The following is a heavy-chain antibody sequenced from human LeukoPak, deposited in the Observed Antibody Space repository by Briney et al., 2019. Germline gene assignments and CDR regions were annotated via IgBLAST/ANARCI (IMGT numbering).Heavy chain of an antibody. Sequence: GRSLRLSCAASGFTFSSYGMHWVRQAPGKGLEWMAVIWYDGSNKYYADSVKGRFTISRDNSKNTLYLQMNSLRAEDTAVYYCARGSGGTYYYYMDVWGKGTTVTVSS. J-gene: IGHJ6*03. V-gene: IGHV3-33*01. D-gene: IGHD2-15*01. CDR3: ARGSGGTYYYYMDV. CDR2: IWYDGSNK. CDR1: GFTFSSYG.